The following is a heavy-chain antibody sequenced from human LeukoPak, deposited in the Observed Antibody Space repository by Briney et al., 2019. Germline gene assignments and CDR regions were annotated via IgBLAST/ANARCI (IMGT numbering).Heavy chain of an antibody. CDR2: FDPEDGET. V-gene: IGHV1-24*01. D-gene: IGHD2-2*01. CDR1: GYTLTELS. CDR3: ARVIGCSSTSCSPLYYFYMDV. J-gene: IGHJ6*03. Sequence: ASVKVSCKVSGYTLTELSMHWVRQAPGKGLEWMGGFDPEDGETIYAQKFQGRVTMTEDTSTDTAYMELSSLRSEDTAVYYCARVIGCSSTSCSPLYYFYMDVWGKGTTVTVSS.